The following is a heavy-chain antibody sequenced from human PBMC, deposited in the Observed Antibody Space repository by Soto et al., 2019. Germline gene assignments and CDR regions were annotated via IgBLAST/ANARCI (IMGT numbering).Heavy chain of an antibody. CDR3: ARDRCGGDCYSQYSQR. CDR2: IIPIFGTA. V-gene: IGHV1-69*13. D-gene: IGHD2-21*02. J-gene: IGHJ1*01. CDR1: GGTFSSYA. Sequence: GASVKVSCKASGGTFSSYAISWVRQAPGQGLEWMGGIIPIFGTANYAQKFQGRVTITADESTSTAYMELSSLGSEDTAVYYCARDRCGGDCYSQYSQRWGQGTLVTVSS.